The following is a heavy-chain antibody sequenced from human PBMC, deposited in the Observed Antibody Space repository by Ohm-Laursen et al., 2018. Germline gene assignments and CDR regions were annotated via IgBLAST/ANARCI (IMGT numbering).Heavy chain of an antibody. CDR3: AREGGYSYGPQDNNWFDP. V-gene: IGHV1-69*04. D-gene: IGHD5-18*01. J-gene: IGHJ5*02. CDR1: GYTFTSYY. Sequence: GASVKVSCKASGYTFTSYYMHWVRQAPGQGLEWMGRIIPILGIANYAQKFQGRVTITADKSTSTAYMELSSLRSEDTAVYYCAREGGYSYGPQDNNWFDPWGQGTLVTVSS. CDR2: IIPILGIA.